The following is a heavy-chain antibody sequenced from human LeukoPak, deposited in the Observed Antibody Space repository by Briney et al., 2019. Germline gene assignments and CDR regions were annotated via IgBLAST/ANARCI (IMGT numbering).Heavy chain of an antibody. Sequence: PSETLSLTCAVYGGSLSGYYWSRIRQPPGRGLEWIGEINHGGGTNYNPSLKSRVTISVDTSKNQFSLKLNSVTAADTAVYYCARQRKSAVGGTLYWYLDLWGRGTLVTVTS. D-gene: IGHD1-26*01. CDR3: ARQRKSAVGGTLYWYLDL. CDR1: GGSLSGYY. J-gene: IGHJ2*01. CDR2: INHGGGT. V-gene: IGHV4-34*01.